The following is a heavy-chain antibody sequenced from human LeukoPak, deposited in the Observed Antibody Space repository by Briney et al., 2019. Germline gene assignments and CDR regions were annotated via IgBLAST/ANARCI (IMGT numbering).Heavy chain of an antibody. CDR1: GFTFSNAW. CDR2: IYSGGST. D-gene: IGHD6-6*01. J-gene: IGHJ4*02. V-gene: IGHV3-66*01. Sequence: GGSLRLSCAASGFTFSNAWMNWVRQAPGKGLEWVSVIYSGGSTYYADSVKGRFTISRDNSKNTLYLQMNSLRAEDTAVYYCARSSRLTFDYWGQGTLVTVSS. CDR3: ARSSRLTFDY.